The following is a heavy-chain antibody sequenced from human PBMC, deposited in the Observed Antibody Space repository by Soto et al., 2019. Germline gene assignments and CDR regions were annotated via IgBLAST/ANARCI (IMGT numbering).Heavy chain of an antibody. D-gene: IGHD3-22*01. J-gene: IGHJ5*02. V-gene: IGHV1-69*13. CDR1: GGTFSNYG. CDR2: VIPLFGAA. CDR3: AREQHDPYDASGYYFDWFDP. Sequence: SVKVSCKASGGTFSNYGINWVRQAPGQGLEWMGGVIPLFGAANYAQEFEGRVTITADASTSMVYMQLSSLRSEDTAVYYCAREQHDPYDASGYYFDWFDPWGQGTLVTVSS.